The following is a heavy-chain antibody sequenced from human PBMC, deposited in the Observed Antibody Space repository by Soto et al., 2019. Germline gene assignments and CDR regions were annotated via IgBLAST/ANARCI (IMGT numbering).Heavy chain of an antibody. CDR3: AREIAVAGKTSGVFDM. J-gene: IGHJ3*02. V-gene: IGHV1-69*02. CDR2: IIPILGIP. Sequence: QVQLVQSGAEVKKPGSSVKVSCKASGGTFSSYTISWVRQAPGQGLEWMGRIIPILGIPNYAQKFQGRVTITAEKSPSTASMELTILTSEDTAVYYCAREIAVAGKTSGVFDMWGQGTMVTVSS. D-gene: IGHD6-19*01. CDR1: GGTFSSYT.